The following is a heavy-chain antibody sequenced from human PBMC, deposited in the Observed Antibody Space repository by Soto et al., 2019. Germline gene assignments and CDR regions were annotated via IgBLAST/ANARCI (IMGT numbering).Heavy chain of an antibody. V-gene: IGHV1-18*01. J-gene: IGHJ2*01. Sequence: QVQLVQSGGEVKKPGASVKVSCQASGYTFSDYAISWVRQAPGQGLEWMGWISASTRNTDQAQNFQGRVIMTLDTSTNTAYTELRRLRSDDTAVYYCVICYCSVGSCYACWHFDLWGRGTLVTVSS. CDR2: ISASTRNT. CDR1: GYTFSDYA. D-gene: IGHD2-15*01. CDR3: VICYCSVGSCYACWHFDL.